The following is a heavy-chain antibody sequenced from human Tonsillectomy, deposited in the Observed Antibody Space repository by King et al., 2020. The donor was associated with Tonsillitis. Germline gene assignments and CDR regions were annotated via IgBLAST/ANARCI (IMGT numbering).Heavy chain of an antibody. Sequence: VQLVESGGGVVQPGRSLRLSCAASGFTFSSYGMHWVRQAPGKGLEWVAVISYDGGNKYYADSVKGRFTISRDNSKDTLYLQMNSLRAEDTAVYYCAKDGERYYYGSVDYWGQGTLVTVSS. CDR2: ISYDGGNK. D-gene: IGHD3-10*01. V-gene: IGHV3-30*18. CDR3: AKDGERYYYGSVDY. CDR1: GFTFSSYG. J-gene: IGHJ4*02.